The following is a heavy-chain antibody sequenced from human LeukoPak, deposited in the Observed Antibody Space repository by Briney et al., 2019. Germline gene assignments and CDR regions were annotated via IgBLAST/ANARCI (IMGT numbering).Heavy chain of an antibody. J-gene: IGHJ4*02. CDR1: GFTFSSYA. Sequence: PGGSLRLSCAASGFTFSSYAMSWVRQAPGKGLEWVSSISGSGGNTNYADSVQGRFTFSRDNSKNTRYLQMNSLRAEDTAVYYCAKGGGLRAGGSYRIDYGGQGTLVTVSP. V-gene: IGHV3-23*01. CDR3: AKGGGLRAGGSYRIDY. D-gene: IGHD3-16*02. CDR2: ISGSGGNT.